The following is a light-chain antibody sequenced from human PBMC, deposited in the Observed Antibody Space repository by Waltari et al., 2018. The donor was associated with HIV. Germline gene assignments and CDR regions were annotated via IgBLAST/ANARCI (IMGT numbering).Light chain of an antibody. CDR2: DAS. Sequence: DIVFTQSTATLSLSPGERATLLCTDSEGISRYLGWYQQKPGQAPRLLIYDASHRATGIPDRFSGSGSGTEFTLTISSLEPEDFAVYFCQQRGSGWLTFGGGTKVEIK. CDR1: EGISRY. CDR3: QQRGSGWLT. V-gene: IGKV3-11*01. J-gene: IGKJ4*01.